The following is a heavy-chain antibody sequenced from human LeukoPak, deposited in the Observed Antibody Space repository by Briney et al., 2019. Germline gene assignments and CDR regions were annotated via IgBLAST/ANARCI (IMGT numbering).Heavy chain of an antibody. CDR2: ITGDGTAT. Sequence: GGSLRLSCEASGLTFSSYGMSWVRQAPGKGLQWVSAITGDGTATYYADSVKGRFTISRDNSKNMLYLQMSSLRAEDTAVYYCAKMQGYFDYWGQGTLVPVSS. V-gene: IGHV3-23*01. CDR3: AKMQGYFDY. J-gene: IGHJ4*02. CDR1: GLTFSSYG.